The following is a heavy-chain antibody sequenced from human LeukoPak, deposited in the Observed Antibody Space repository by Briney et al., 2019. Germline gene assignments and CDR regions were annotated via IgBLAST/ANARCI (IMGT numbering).Heavy chain of an antibody. V-gene: IGHV4-59*01. CDR3: ARAVDEIVVVPAAMYWFDP. Sequence: PSETLSLTCTVSGGSISSYYWSWIRQPPGKGLEWIGYIYYSGSTNYNPSLKSRVTISVDTSKNQFSLKLSSVTAADTAVYYCARAVDEIVVVPAAMYWFDPWGQGTLVTVSS. D-gene: IGHD2-2*01. CDR1: GGSISSYY. CDR2: IYYSGST. J-gene: IGHJ5*02.